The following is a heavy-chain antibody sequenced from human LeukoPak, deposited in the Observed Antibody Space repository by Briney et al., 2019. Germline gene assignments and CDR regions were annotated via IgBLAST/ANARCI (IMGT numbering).Heavy chain of an antibody. J-gene: IGHJ4*02. CDR1: GFTFSSYA. D-gene: IGHD6-13*01. CDR2: ISGSGGSA. V-gene: IGHV3-23*01. CDR3: AKDGRYSSSWYAY. Sequence: GGSLRLSCAASGFTFSSYAMSWVRQAPGKGLEWVSAISGSGGSAYYADSVKGRFTVSRDNSKNTLYLQMNSLRAEDTAVYYCAKDGRYSSSWYAYWGQGTLVTVSS.